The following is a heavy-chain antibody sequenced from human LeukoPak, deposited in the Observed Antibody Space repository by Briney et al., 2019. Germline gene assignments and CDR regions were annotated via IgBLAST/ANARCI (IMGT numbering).Heavy chain of an antibody. D-gene: IGHD2-2*01. CDR2: ISAYNGNT. CDR1: GYTFTTYG. CDR3: ARDLSSSPHYFDY. V-gene: IGHV1-18*01. J-gene: IGHJ4*02. Sequence: ASVKVSCKASGYTFTTYGISWMRQAPGQGLEWMGWISAYNGNTNYVQKFQGRVTMTTDTSTSTAYMELRSLRSDDTAVYYCARDLSSSPHYFDYWGQGTLVTVSS.